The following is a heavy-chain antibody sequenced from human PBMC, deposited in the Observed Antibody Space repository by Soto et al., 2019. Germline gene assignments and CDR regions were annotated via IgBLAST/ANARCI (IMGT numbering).Heavy chain of an antibody. J-gene: IGHJ6*02. CDR1: GYTFTGYC. CDR2: INPNSGGT. Sequence: GASVKVSCKASGYTFTGYCMHWVRQAPGQGLEWMGWINPNSGGTNYAQEFQGWVTMTRDTSISTAYMELSRLRSDDTAVYYCARGYYPYDFWSGYSNYYYDGMDVWGQGPTVTVSS. V-gene: IGHV1-2*04. D-gene: IGHD3-3*01. CDR3: ARGYYPYDFWSGYSNYYYDGMDV.